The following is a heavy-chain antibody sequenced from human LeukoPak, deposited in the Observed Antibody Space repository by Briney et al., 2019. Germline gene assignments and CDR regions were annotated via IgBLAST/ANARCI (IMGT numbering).Heavy chain of an antibody. D-gene: IGHD6-13*01. CDR3: ARALYSSRTNDAFVI. CDR1: DYIFTSYG. J-gene: IGHJ3*02. CDR2: ISAYNGNT. V-gene: IGHV1-18*01. Sequence: ASVKVSCKASDYIFTSYGISWVRQAPGQGLEWMGWISAYNGNTNYAQKFQGRVTMTTDTSTSTAYMELRSLRSDDTAVYYCARALYSSRTNDAFVIWGQGTMVTVSS.